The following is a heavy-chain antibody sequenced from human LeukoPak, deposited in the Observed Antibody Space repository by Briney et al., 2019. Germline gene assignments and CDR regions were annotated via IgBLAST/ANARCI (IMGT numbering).Heavy chain of an antibody. CDR3: ARSTGPIDY. CDR1: GDSFSSNSAA. D-gene: IGHD1-1*01. V-gene: IGHV6-1*01. CDR2: TYYRSKWST. J-gene: IGHJ4*02. Sequence: SQTLSLTCAISGDSFSSNSAAWNWIRQSPSRGFEWLGRTYYRSKWSTYYAVSVKSRISINRDTSKNQISLQLNSVTPEDTAVYYCARSTGPIDYWGQGTLVTVSS.